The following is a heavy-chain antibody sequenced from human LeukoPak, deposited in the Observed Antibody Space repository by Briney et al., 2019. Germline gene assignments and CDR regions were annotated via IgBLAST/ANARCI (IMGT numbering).Heavy chain of an antibody. CDR3: ARAYQITMIEFWFDP. CDR1: GFTFSSYA. V-gene: IGHV3-21*01. CDR2: ISSSSSYI. D-gene: IGHD3-22*01. J-gene: IGHJ5*02. Sequence: GGSLRLSCAASGFTFSSYAMSWVRQAPGKGLEWVSSISSSSSYIYYADSVKGRFTISRDNAKNSLYLQMNSLRAEDTAVYYCARAYQITMIEFWFDPWGQGTLVTVSS.